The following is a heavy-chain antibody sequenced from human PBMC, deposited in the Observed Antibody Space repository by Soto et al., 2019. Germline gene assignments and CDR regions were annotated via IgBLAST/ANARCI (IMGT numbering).Heavy chain of an antibody. Sequence: GGSLRLSCAASGFTFSSYAMSWVRQAPGKGLEWVSAISGSGGSTYYADSVKGRFTISRDNSKNTLYLQMNSLRAEDTAVYYCAKSDSSGWPSPPWYMDVWGKGTTVTVSS. CDR2: ISGSGGST. J-gene: IGHJ6*03. CDR1: GFTFSSYA. CDR3: AKSDSSGWPSPPWYMDV. D-gene: IGHD6-19*01. V-gene: IGHV3-23*01.